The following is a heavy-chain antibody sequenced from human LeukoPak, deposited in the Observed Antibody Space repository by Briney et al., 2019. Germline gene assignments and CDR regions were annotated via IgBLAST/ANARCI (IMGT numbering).Heavy chain of an antibody. D-gene: IGHD1-26*01. J-gene: IGHJ5*02. CDR1: GFSFSDYS. V-gene: IGHV3-21*01. Sequence: KAGGSLRLSCAASGFSFSDYSMIWVRQAPGKGLEWVSSLSSSRSYIYYADSVKGRFTISRDNAKNSLYLQMKSLRVEDTAVYYCARDAGGRTQREGWFDPWGQGTLVTVSS. CDR3: ARDAGGRTQREGWFDP. CDR2: LSSSRSYI.